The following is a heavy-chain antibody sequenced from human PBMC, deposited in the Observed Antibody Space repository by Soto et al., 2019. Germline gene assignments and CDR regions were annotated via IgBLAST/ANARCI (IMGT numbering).Heavy chain of an antibody. Sequence: EVQLVESGGGLVQPGGSLRLSCEASGFTFSNYWMSWIRQAPGKGLEWVANIRQDGSQKYLVDSVTGRFTISRDNAENSLYLQMNRLRTEHMAVYYCGREGSSGWQLDTGGQGTLATVSP. CDR2: IRQDGSQK. D-gene: IGHD6-19*01. CDR3: GREGSSGWQLDT. J-gene: IGHJ5*02. CDR1: GFTFSNYW. V-gene: IGHV3-7*01.